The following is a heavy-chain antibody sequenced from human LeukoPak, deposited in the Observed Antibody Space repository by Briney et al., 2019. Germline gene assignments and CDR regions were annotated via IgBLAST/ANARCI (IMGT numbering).Heavy chain of an antibody. CDR1: GFTFSSYA. J-gene: IGHJ4*02. CDR2: ISGSGGST. V-gene: IGHV3-23*01. Sequence: PGGSLGLSCAASGFTFSSYAMSWVRQAPGKGLEWVSAISGSGGSTYYADSVKGRFTISRDNSKNTLYLQMNSLRAEDTAVYYCAKVPVPYSSGWAHFDYWGQGTLVTVSS. CDR3: AKVPVPYSSGWAHFDY. D-gene: IGHD6-19*01.